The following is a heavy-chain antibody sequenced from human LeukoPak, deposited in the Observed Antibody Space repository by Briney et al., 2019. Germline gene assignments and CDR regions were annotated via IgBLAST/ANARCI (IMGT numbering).Heavy chain of an antibody. CDR2: IIPIFGTA. D-gene: IGHD5-12*01. J-gene: IGHJ4*02. CDR3: ARPEGGYDYALRFDY. CDR1: GGTFSSYA. V-gene: IGHV1-69*13. Sequence: GASVKVSCKASGGTFSSYAISWVRQAPGQGLEWMGGIIPIFGTANYAQKFQGRVTITADESTSTAYMELSSLRSEDTAVYYCARPEGGYDYALRFDYWGQGTLVTVSS.